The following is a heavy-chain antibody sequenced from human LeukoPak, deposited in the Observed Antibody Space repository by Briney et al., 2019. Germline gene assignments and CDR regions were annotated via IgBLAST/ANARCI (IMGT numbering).Heavy chain of an antibody. CDR1: GGSISSSSYY. CDR3: ARGIVVVPAATKYYYYYMDV. D-gene: IGHD2-2*01. Sequence: PSETLSLTCTVSGGSISSSSYYWGWIRQPPGKGLEWIGSIYYSGSTYYNPSLKSRVTISVDTSKNQFSLKLSSVTAADTAVYYCARGIVVVPAATKYYYYYMDVWGKGTTVTVSS. V-gene: IGHV4-39*01. J-gene: IGHJ6*03. CDR2: IYYSGST.